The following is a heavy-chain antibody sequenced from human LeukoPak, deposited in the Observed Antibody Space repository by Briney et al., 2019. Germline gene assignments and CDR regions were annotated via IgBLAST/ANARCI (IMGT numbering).Heavy chain of an antibody. D-gene: IGHD3-22*01. J-gene: IGHJ4*02. V-gene: IGHV3-23*01. CDR1: GFTFSSYA. CDR3: AKFIYYYDSSGSRGYFDY. CDR2: ISGSGGST. Sequence: GGSLRLSCAASGFTFSSYAMSWVRQAPGKGLEWVSAISGSGGSTYYADSVKGRFTISRDNSKNTLYLQMNSLRAEDTAVYYCAKFIYYYDSSGSRGYFDYWGLGTLVTVSS.